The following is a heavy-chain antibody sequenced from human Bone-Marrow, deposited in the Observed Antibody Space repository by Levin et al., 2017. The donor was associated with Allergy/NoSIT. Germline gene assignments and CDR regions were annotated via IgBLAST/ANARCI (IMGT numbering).Heavy chain of an antibody. CDR2: IYSGGST. CDR3: ARDPGSRYCSSTSCYTGFAFDI. J-gene: IGHJ3*02. CDR1: GFTVSSHY. D-gene: IGHD2-2*02. Sequence: GESLKISCAASGFTVSSHYMSWVRQAPGKGLEWVSVIYSGGSTYYADSVKGRFTISRDNSKNTLYLQMNSLRAEDTAVYYCARDPGSRYCSSTSCYTGFAFDIWGQGTMVTVSS. V-gene: IGHV3-66*01.